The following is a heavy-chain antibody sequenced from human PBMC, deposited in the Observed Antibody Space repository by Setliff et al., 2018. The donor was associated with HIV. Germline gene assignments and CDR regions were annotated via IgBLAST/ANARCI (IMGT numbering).Heavy chain of an antibody. CDR2: IDWDDAK. J-gene: IGHJ4*02. D-gene: IGHD3-10*01. CDR3: ARGSESLTYFDN. CDR1: GGSISSDDYY. V-gene: IGHV2-70*11. Sequence: SGPTLVNPTQTLSLTCTVSGGSISSDDYYWNWIRQPPGKALEWLARIDWDDAKYYSTSLKTRLTISKDTSKNQVVLTMTNMDPVDTATYYCARGSESLTYFDNLGPGTLVTVSS.